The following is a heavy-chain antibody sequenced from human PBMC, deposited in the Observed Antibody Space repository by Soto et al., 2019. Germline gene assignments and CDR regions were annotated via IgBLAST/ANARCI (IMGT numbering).Heavy chain of an antibody. V-gene: IGHV3-23*01. J-gene: IGHJ3*02. D-gene: IGHD6-19*01. CDR3: AKVTRQWLVYYAFDI. CDR1: GFTFSSYA. CDR2: ISVSGGST. Sequence: GGSLTLSCAASGFTFSSYAMSWVRQAPGKGLERVSAISVSGGSTYYADSVKGRFTISRDNSKNTLYLQMNSLRAEDTTVYYCAKVTRQWLVYYAFDIWGQGTMVTVSS.